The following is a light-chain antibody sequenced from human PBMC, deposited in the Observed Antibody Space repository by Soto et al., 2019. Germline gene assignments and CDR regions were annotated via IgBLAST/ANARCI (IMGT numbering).Light chain of an antibody. Sequence: QSALTQPASVSGSPGQSITISCTRTSSDVGGYNSVSWYQQHPGKVPKLMIYDVSNPPSGVSNRFSGSKSVNTASLNISALQAEYEADYYCRSYTSSIFLFVFGTGTKVTVL. V-gene: IGLV2-14*01. CDR3: RSYTSSIFLFV. J-gene: IGLJ1*01. CDR1: SSDVGGYNS. CDR2: DVS.